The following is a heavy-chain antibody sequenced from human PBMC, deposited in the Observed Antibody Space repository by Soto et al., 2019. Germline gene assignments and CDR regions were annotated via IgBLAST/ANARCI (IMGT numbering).Heavy chain of an antibody. Sequence: PGGSLSPSFAASGFTFSSYPMAWVRQAPGKGLEWVSAISGSGGSTYYADSVKGRFTISRDNSKNTLYLQMNSLRAEDSAVYYCAKIAAAGTFRDDWGQGALVTVSS. CDR3: AKIAAAGTFRDD. CDR2: ISGSGGST. CDR1: GFTFSSYP. J-gene: IGHJ4*02. D-gene: IGHD6-13*01. V-gene: IGHV3-23*01.